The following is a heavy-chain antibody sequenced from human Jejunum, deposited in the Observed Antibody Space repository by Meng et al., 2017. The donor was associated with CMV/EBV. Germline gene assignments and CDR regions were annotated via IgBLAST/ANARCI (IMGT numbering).Heavy chain of an antibody. CDR2: ISGYNGDT. CDR1: SG. CDR3: ARRGIFGADNDPRYFYGLDV. D-gene: IGHD3-3*01. Sequence: SGISLVGQAPGQGLEWMGWISGYNGDTNYLQKFQGRVTLSTDKFTSTAYMELRSLTSDDTAVYFCARRGIFGADNDPRYFYGLDVWGQGTTVTVSS. J-gene: IGHJ6*02. V-gene: IGHV1-18*01.